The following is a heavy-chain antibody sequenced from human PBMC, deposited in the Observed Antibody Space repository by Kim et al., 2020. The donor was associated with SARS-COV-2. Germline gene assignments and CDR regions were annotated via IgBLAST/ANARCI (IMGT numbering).Heavy chain of an antibody. CDR1: GFTVYNNY. J-gene: IGHJ3*02. CDR2: IYSGGET. Sequence: GGSLRLSCAASGFTVYNNYMNWVRQAPGKGLEWVSVIYSGGETYYADSVKGRSTISRDDSKNTLFLHMSSLRADDTALYYCAKSGMAMAGQGVAFDIWGRGTMVTVSS. CDR3: AKSGMAMAGQGVAFDI. D-gene: IGHD6-19*01. V-gene: IGHV3-53*01.